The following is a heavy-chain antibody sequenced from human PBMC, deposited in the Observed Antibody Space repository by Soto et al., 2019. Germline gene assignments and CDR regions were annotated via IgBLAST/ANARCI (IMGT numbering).Heavy chain of an antibody. CDR2: INHSGST. CDR3: AASRPYYGMDV. Sequence: XEALYVTFAVDGGSCSGYYWSWIRQPPGKGLEWIGEINHSGSTNYNPSLKSRVTISVDTSKNQFSLKLSSVTAADTAVYYVAASRPYYGMDVWGQGKAVTVS. V-gene: IGHV4-34*01. J-gene: IGHJ6*02. CDR1: GGSCSGYY. D-gene: IGHD6-6*01.